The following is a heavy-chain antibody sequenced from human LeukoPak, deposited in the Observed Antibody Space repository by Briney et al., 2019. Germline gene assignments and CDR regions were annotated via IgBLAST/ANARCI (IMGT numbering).Heavy chain of an antibody. CDR3: ARGGGLDV. V-gene: IGHV3-7*03. Sequence: GGSLRLSCAASEFTFSSYWMNWARQAPGKGLEWVASINHNGNVNYYVDSVKGRFTISRDNAKNSLYLQMSNLRAEDTAVYFCARGGGLDVWGQGATDTVSS. J-gene: IGHJ6*02. CDR1: EFTFSSYW. D-gene: IGHD3-16*01. CDR2: INHNGNVN.